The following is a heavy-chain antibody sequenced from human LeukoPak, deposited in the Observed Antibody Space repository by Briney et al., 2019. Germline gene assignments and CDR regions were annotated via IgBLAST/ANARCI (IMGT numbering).Heavy chain of an antibody. V-gene: IGHV1-69*05. Sequence: ASVKVSCKASGGTFSSYAISWVRQAPGQGLEWMGGIIPIFGTANYAQKFQGRVTITTDESTSTAYMELSSLRSEDTAVYYCARDKKGFLGYSYGYDYWGQGTLVTVSS. CDR3: ARDKKGFLGYSYGYDY. D-gene: IGHD5-18*01. CDR2: IIPIFGTA. J-gene: IGHJ4*02. CDR1: GGTFSSYA.